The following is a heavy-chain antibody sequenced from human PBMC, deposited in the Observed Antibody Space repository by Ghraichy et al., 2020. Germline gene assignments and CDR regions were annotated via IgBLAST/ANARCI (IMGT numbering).Heavy chain of an antibody. CDR1: GYTFINYG. Sequence: ASVKVSCKASGYTFINYGISWVRQAPGQGLEWMSWISVYTGAINYAQNFQGRVTMTRDTSTSTVYMQLRSLTSDDSAVYYCARGGLSVADGLDVWSQGTTVTVSS. J-gene: IGHJ6*02. V-gene: IGHV1-18*01. CDR2: ISVYTGAI. D-gene: IGHD3-10*01. CDR3: ARGGLSVADGLDV.